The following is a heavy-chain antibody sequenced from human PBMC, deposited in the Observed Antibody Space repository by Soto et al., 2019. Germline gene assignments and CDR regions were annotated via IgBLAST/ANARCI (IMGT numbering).Heavy chain of an antibody. D-gene: IGHD5-18*01. V-gene: IGHV1-18*01. J-gene: IGHJ6*02. CDR1: GYPCTSYG. Sequence: ASVKVSCKASGYPCTSYGISWVRQAPGQGLEWMGWISAYNGNTNYAQKLQGRVTMTTDTSTSTAYMELRSLRSDDTAVYYCARRATLTAMAVDIYGMDVWGQGTTVTVSS. CDR3: ARRATLTAMAVDIYGMDV. CDR2: ISAYNGNT.